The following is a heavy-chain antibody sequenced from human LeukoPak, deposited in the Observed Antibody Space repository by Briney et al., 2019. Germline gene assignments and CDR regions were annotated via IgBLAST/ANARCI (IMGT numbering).Heavy chain of an antibody. CDR3: ARDSGYYGLFDY. CDR1: GFTFSSYA. D-gene: IGHD3-22*01. J-gene: IGHJ4*02. Sequence: GGSLRLSCAASGFTFSSYAMHWVRQAPGKGLEWVANIKQDGSEKYYVDSVKGRFTISRDNAKNSLYLQMNSLRAENTAIYYCARDSGYYGLFDYWGQGTLVTVSS. V-gene: IGHV3-7*01. CDR2: IKQDGSEK.